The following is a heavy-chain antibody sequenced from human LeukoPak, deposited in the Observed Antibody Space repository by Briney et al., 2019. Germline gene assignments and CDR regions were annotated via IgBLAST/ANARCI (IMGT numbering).Heavy chain of an antibody. J-gene: IGHJ6*03. CDR2: ISAYNGNT. Sequence: ASVKVSCKASGYTFTSYGISWVRQAPGQGLEWMGWISAYNGNTNYAQKLQGRVTMTTDTSTSTAYMELRSLRSDDTAVYYCARKRTYYYDSSGYRAYYYYMDVWGKGTTVTVSS. CDR1: GYTFTSYG. CDR3: ARKRTYYYDSSGYRAYYYYMDV. V-gene: IGHV1-18*01. D-gene: IGHD3-22*01.